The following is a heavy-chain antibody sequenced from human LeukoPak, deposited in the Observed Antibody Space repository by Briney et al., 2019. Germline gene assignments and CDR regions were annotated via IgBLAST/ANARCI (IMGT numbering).Heavy chain of an antibody. CDR1: GGSFSGYY. CDR2: INHSGST. D-gene: IGHD3-22*01. Sequence: SETLSLTCAVYGGSFSGYYWSWIRQPPGKGLEWIGEINHSGSTNYNPSLKSRVTISVDTSKNQFSLKLSSVTAADTAVYYCARSVDGYYDSSGYSIWGQGTLVTVSS. V-gene: IGHV4-34*01. J-gene: IGHJ4*02. CDR3: ARSVDGYYDSSGYSI.